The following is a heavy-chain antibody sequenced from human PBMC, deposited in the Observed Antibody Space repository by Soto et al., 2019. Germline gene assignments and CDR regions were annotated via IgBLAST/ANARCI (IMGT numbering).Heavy chain of an antibody. Sequence: SETLSLTCTVSGGSISSSSYYWGWIRQPPGKGLEWIGSIYYSGSTYYNPSLKSRVTISVDTSKNQFSLKLSSVTAADTAVYYCARHAGATTSSTFDYWGQGTLVTVSS. J-gene: IGHJ4*02. CDR2: IYYSGST. D-gene: IGHD1-26*01. CDR1: GGSISSSSYY. CDR3: ARHAGATTSSTFDY. V-gene: IGHV4-39*01.